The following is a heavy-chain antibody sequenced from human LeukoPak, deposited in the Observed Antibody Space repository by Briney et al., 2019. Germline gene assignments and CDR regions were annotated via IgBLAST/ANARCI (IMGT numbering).Heavy chain of an antibody. J-gene: IGHJ5*02. CDR2: IYYSGST. CDR3: ARHGTSGANLNWFDP. CDR1: GGSISSFY. Sequence: SETLSLTCTVSGGSISSFYWSWIRQPPGKGLEWIGYIYYSGSTNYNPSLKSRVTISVDTSKNQFSLKLSSVTAADTAVYYCARHGTSGANLNWFDPWGQGTLVAVSS. V-gene: IGHV4-59*01. D-gene: IGHD1-1*01.